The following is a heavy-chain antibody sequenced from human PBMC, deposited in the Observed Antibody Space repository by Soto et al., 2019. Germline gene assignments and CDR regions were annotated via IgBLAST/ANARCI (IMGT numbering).Heavy chain of an antibody. CDR2: IYYSGST. D-gene: IGHD6-13*01. Sequence: SLTCTVSGGSISSYYWSWIRQPPGKGLEWIGYIYYSGSTNYNPSLKSRVTISVDTSKNQFSLKLSSVTAADTAVYYCARDVRAAAGPHYMDVWGKGTTVTVSS. CDR3: ARDVRAAAGPHYMDV. V-gene: IGHV4-59*01. J-gene: IGHJ6*03. CDR1: GGSISSYY.